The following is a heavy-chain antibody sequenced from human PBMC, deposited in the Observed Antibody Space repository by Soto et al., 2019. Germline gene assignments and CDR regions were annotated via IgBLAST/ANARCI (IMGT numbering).Heavy chain of an antibody. Sequence: GGSLRLSCAASGFTFSSYAMHWVRQAPGKGLEWVAVISYDGSNKYYADSVKGRFTISRDNSKNTLYLQMNSLRAEDTAVYYCARERVAMVRGVQTNRYYYYYGMDVWGQGTTVTVSS. J-gene: IGHJ6*02. CDR1: GFTFSSYA. V-gene: IGHV3-30-3*01. CDR3: ARERVAMVRGVQTNRYYYYYGMDV. CDR2: ISYDGSNK. D-gene: IGHD3-10*01.